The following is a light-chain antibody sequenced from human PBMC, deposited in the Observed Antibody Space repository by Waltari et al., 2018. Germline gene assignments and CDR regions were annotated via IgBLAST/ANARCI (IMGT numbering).Light chain of an antibody. CDR2: VNSDGSH. J-gene: IGLJ3*02. V-gene: IGLV4-69*01. CDR3: QTGGHGTWV. Sequence: QLVLTQSPSASASLGASVKLTCTLSSWHSTTIIAWHPQQPEKGPRYLMKVNSDGSHSKGDQIPDRFSGSSSGAEHYLTISSLQSEDEADYYCQTGGHGTWVFGGGTKLTVL. CDR1: SWHSTTI.